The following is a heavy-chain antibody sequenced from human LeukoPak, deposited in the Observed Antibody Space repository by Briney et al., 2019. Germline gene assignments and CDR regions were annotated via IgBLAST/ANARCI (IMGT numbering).Heavy chain of an antibody. J-gene: IGHJ4*02. Sequence: GGSLILSCAASGFTFSNAWMNWVRQAPGKGLEWVGRIKSKTDGGTTDYAAPVKGRFTISRDDSKNTLYLQMNSLKTEDTAVYYCTTDLFATIAAADYWGQGTLVTVSS. V-gene: IGHV3-15*07. CDR3: TTDLFATIAAADY. CDR2: IKSKTDGGTT. CDR1: GFTFSNAW. D-gene: IGHD6-13*01.